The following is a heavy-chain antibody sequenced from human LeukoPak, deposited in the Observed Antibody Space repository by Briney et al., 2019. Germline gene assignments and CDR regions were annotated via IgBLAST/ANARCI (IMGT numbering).Heavy chain of an antibody. D-gene: IGHD3-9*01. V-gene: IGHV3-7*03. CDR2: IKEDGSHK. Sequence: PGGSLRLSCTASGFTFSRYWMTWVRQAPGKGLEWVANIKEDGSHKYYVDSVKGRFTISRDNARNSLYLQMSSLRAEDTAVYYCARHIDWSFDYWGQGTLVTVSS. CDR3: ARHIDWSFDY. J-gene: IGHJ4*02. CDR1: GFTFSRYW.